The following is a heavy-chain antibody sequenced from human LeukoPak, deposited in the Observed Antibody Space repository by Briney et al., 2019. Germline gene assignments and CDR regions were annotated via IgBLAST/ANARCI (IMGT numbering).Heavy chain of an antibody. V-gene: IGHV3-74*01. CDR1: GVIFSSYW. Sequence: GGSLRLSCAASGVIFSSYWMHWFRQGPGKGLVWVSRISTDGSSTSYADSVKGRFAISRDNAKNTLYLQMDSLRAEDSAVYYCARVRSGTWSGHEYWGQGTLVTVSS. CDR2: ISTDGSST. D-gene: IGHD3-3*01. CDR3: ARVRSGTWSGHEY. J-gene: IGHJ4*02.